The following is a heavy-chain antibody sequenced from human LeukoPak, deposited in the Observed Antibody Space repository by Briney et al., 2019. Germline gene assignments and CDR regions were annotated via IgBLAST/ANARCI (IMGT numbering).Heavy chain of an antibody. CDR1: GASITNSDW. J-gene: IGHJ4*02. V-gene: IGHV4-4*02. Sequence: PSETLSLTCSVSGASITNSDWWTWVRQPPGEGLEWIGEICHGGTTKYNPSLKSRVTISVDKSKNEFSLKLSSVTAADTAVYYCARVRCSEGKCNFFDYWGQGTLVTVSS. D-gene: IGHD6-19*01. CDR2: ICHGGTT. CDR3: ARVRCSEGKCNFFDY.